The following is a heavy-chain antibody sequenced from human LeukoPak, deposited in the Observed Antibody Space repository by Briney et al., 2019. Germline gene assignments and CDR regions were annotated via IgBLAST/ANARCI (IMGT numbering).Heavy chain of an antibody. V-gene: IGHV4-59*01. CDR3: ARDTSGYRRGSFDY. Sequence: PSETLSLTCTVSGGSINSYYWSWIRQPPGKGLEWIGYIYYSGSTNYNPSLKSRVTISIDTSNNQFSLKLSSVTAADTAVYYCARDTSGYRRGSFDYWGQGTLVTVSS. J-gene: IGHJ4*02. D-gene: IGHD3-22*01. CDR2: IYYSGST. CDR1: GGSINSYY.